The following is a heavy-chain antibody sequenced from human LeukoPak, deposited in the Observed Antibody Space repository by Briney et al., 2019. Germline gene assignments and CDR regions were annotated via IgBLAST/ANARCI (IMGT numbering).Heavy chain of an antibody. CDR2: ISGSSGNT. V-gene: IGHV3-23*01. J-gene: IGHJ5*01. Sequence: PGGSLRLSCAASGFTFSSYSMNWVRQAPGKGLEWVSAISGSSGNTYYADSVKGRFTISRDNTKNTLYLQMNSLRAEDTAVYYCAKDRHAPGRYCSSTSCFPFDSWGQGTLVTVSS. CDR1: GFTFSSYS. CDR3: AKDRHAPGRYCSSTSCFPFDS. D-gene: IGHD2-2*01.